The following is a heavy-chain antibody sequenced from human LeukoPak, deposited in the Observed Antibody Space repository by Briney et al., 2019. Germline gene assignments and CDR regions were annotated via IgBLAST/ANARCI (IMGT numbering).Heavy chain of an antibody. J-gene: IGHJ4*02. V-gene: IGHV3-7*01. D-gene: IGHD2-15*01. CDR3: ARVPPTTVVVVAATVFDY. Sequence: GGSLRLSCAASGFTFSSYWMSWVRQAPGKGLEWVANIKQDGSEKYYVDSVKGRFTISRDNAKNSLYLQMNSLRAEDTAVYYCARVPPTTVVVVAATVFDYWGQGTLVTVSS. CDR1: GFTFSSYW. CDR2: IKQDGSEK.